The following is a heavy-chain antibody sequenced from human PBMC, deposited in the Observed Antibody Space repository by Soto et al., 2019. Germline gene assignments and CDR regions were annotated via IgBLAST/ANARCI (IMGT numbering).Heavy chain of an antibody. Sequence: PGGSLRLSCVGSGFSVSSSYMSWVRQAPGKGLECVSVLYGGGRTFYADSVKGRFTISRDNSKNILYLQMNSLRADDTAVYYCAREHSGYDLGLGYWGQGTLSPSPQ. J-gene: IGHJ4*02. V-gene: IGHV3-53*01. D-gene: IGHD5-12*01. CDR1: GFSVSSSY. CDR3: AREHSGYDLGLGY. CDR2: LYGGGRT.